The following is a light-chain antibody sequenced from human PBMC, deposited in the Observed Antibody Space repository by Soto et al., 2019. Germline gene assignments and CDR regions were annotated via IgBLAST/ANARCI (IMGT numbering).Light chain of an antibody. V-gene: IGKV1-6*01. CDR1: QDIRND. Sequence: AIQMTQSPSSLSASVGDRVTITCRASQDIRNDLAWYQQKPGQAPHLLIFAAFNLQSGVPSRFSGGGSGTHFPLTISSLQPDDFATYYCLQYYNFSWTFGQGTKVDIK. J-gene: IGKJ1*01. CDR3: LQYYNFSWT. CDR2: AAF.